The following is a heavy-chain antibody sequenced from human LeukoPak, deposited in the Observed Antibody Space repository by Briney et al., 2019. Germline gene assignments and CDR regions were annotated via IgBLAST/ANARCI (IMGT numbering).Heavy chain of an antibody. V-gene: IGHV3-23*01. D-gene: IGHD3-16*01. CDR2: ITSSGDNT. CDR1: EFTFRSFA. J-gene: IGHJ6*03. CDR3: AKGLRTGVGPYMGYHYYMDV. Sequence: GGSLRLSCGASEFTFRSFAMSWVRQAPGKGLEWVSTITSSGDNTYYTDSVKGRFTISRDNSDNTLFLQMNSLRDEDTAIYYCAKGLRTGVGPYMGYHYYMDVWGKGATVTASS.